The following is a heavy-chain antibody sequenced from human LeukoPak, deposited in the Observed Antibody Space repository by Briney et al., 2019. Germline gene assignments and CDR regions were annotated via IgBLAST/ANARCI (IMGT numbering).Heavy chain of an antibody. D-gene: IGHD3-10*01. V-gene: IGHV3-23*01. Sequence: GGSLRLSCAASGFSFSSYAMTWVRQAPGTGLEWVSSVSGDGGTTRDADSVEGRFTISRDNSKNTLYLQMNSLRTDGTAVYYCAKAFSYGSGSFYATFDCWGQGTLVTVSS. CDR2: VSGDGGTT. CDR1: GFSFSSYA. J-gene: IGHJ4*02. CDR3: AKAFSYGSGSFYATFDC.